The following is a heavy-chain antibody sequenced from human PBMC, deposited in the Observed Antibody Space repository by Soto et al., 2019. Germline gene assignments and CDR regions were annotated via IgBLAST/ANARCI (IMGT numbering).Heavy chain of an antibody. CDR3: ANAGRDFWSGYYDGFRY. D-gene: IGHD3-3*01. V-gene: IGHV3-9*01. Sequence: SGGSLRLSCAASGFTFDDYAMHWVRQAPGKGLEWVSGISWNSGSIGYADSVKGRFTISRDNAKNSLYLQMNSLRAEDTALYYCANAGRDFWSGYYDGFRYWGRGTLVTVSS. CDR2: ISWNSGSI. CDR1: GFTFDDYA. J-gene: IGHJ4*02.